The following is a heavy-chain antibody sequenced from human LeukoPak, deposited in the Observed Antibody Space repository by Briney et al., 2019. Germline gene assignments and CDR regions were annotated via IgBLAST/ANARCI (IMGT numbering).Heavy chain of an antibody. Sequence: SQTLSLTCTVSGGSISSGSYYWSWIRQPAGKGLEWIGRIYTSGSTNYNPSLKSRVTISVDTSKNQFSLKLSSVTAADTAVYYCAREETGSPDGYWGQGTLVTVSS. CDR1: GGSISSGSYY. D-gene: IGHD1-26*01. J-gene: IGHJ4*02. CDR2: IYTSGST. CDR3: AREETGSPDGY. V-gene: IGHV4-61*02.